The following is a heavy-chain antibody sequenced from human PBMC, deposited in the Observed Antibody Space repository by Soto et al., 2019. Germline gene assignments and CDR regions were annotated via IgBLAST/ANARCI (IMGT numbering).Heavy chain of an antibody. CDR1: GFTFSSYA. CDR3: AKDPSTSSWLPGWYNWFDP. J-gene: IGHJ5*02. V-gene: IGHV3-23*01. Sequence: EVQLLESGGGLVQPGGSLRLSCAASGFTFSSYAMSWVRQAPGKGLEWVSVISGTGGSTYYADSVKGRFTISRDNSKNTLYLQMNNLRAEDTALYYCAKDPSTSSWLPGWYNWFDPWGRGTLVTVSS. CDR2: ISGTGGST. D-gene: IGHD6-13*01.